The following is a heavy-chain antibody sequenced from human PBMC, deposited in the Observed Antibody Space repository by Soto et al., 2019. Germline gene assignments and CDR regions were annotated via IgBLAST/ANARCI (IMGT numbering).Heavy chain of an antibody. D-gene: IGHD2-2*01. Sequence: GGSLRLSCAASGFTFSSYAMNWVRQVPGKGLEWVSGISGGGDRTYYADSVRGRVTISRDNSKNTMYLQMNSLRVEDTAVYYCARDASVIPAATFYSWGQGTVVTVSS. CDR1: GFTFSSYA. CDR3: ARDASVIPAATFYS. CDR2: ISGGGDRT. J-gene: IGHJ4*02. V-gene: IGHV3-23*01.